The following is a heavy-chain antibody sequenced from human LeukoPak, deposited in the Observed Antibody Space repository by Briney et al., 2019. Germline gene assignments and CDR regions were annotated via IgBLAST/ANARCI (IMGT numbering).Heavy chain of an antibody. V-gene: IGHV4-59*01. J-gene: IGHJ4*02. Sequence: SETLSLTCTVSGGSISSYYWSWIRQPPGKGLEWIGYIYYSGSTNYNPSLKSRVTISVDTSKNQFSLKLCSVTAADTAVYYCARDSGPVVRGYFDYWGQGTLVTVSS. CDR1: GGSISSYY. CDR2: IYYSGST. D-gene: IGHD4-23*01. CDR3: ARDSGPVVRGYFDY.